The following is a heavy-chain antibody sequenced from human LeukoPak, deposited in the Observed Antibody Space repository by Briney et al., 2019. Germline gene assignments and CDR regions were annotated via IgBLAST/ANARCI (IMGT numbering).Heavy chain of an antibody. CDR1: GFTFSSYL. CDR2: INSDGSST. V-gene: IGHV3-74*01. J-gene: IGHJ3*02. D-gene: IGHD3-9*01. CDR3: ARVYFDWSPNAFDI. Sequence: TGGSLRLSCAASGFTFSSYLMHWVRQAPGKGLVWVSRINSDGSSTSYADSVKGRFTISRDNAKNTLYLQMNSLRAEDTAVYYCARVYFDWSPNAFDIWGQGTMVTVSS.